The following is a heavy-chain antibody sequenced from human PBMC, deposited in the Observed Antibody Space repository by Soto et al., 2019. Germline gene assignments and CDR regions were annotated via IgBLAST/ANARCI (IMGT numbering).Heavy chain of an antibody. CDR1: GGSISSYY. CDR2: IYYSGST. Sequence: SETLSLTCTVSGGSISSYYWIWIRQPPGKGLEWIGYIYYSGSTNYNPSLKSRVTISVDTTKNQFSLKLSSVTAADTAVYYCARGVDGSRRYYFDYWGQGTLVTVSS. D-gene: IGHD1-26*01. J-gene: IGHJ4*02. CDR3: ARGVDGSRRYYFDY. V-gene: IGHV4-59*01.